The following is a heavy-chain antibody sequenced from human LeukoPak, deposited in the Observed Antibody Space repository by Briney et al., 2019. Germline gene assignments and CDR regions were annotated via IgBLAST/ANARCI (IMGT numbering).Heavy chain of an antibody. CDR3: ARQNYYYDSRPSSPFDY. D-gene: IGHD3-22*01. Sequence: PSETLSLTCTVSGGSISSYYWSWIRQPPGKGLEWIGYIYYSGSTNYNPSLKSRVTISVDTSKNQFSLKLSSVTAADTAVYYCARQNYYYDSRPSSPFDYWGQGTLVTVSS. J-gene: IGHJ4*02. CDR1: GGSISSYY. V-gene: IGHV4-59*01. CDR2: IYYSGST.